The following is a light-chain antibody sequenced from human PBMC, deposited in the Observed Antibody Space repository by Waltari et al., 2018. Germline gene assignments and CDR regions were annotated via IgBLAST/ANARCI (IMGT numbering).Light chain of an antibody. CDR1: SLPVRAYIY. CDR3: SAYTRSTTFV. CDR2: EVS. V-gene: IGLV2-14*01. J-gene: IGLJ1*01. Sequence: QSALTQPASVSGSPGQSITITCTGTSLPVRAYIYVHWSQQHPGHAPKLLVSEVSNRPSRVSTRFAGSYAGNAASLTISGLEAEDEDDYYCSAYTRSTTFVFGTGTKVTVL.